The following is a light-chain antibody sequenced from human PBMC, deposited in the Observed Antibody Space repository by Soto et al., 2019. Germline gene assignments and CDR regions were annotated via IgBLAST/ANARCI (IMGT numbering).Light chain of an antibody. Sequence: DIQMTQSPSFLSASVGDRVTISCRASQSINTYLNWYQHKPGKAPKLLIYGTSDLQSGVPSRFSGGGSGTDFTLTISSLQPADFATYYCQQSFSTLLITFGQGTRLEFK. CDR3: QQSFSTLLIT. CDR1: QSINTY. V-gene: IGKV1-39*01. J-gene: IGKJ5*01. CDR2: GTS.